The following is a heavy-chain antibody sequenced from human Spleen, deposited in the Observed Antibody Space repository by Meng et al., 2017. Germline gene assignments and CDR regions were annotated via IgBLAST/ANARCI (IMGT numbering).Heavy chain of an antibody. Sequence: GGSLRLSCAASGFTFSNYEVNWVRQAPGKGLEWVSSISSASSHIFYADSVKGRLTISRDNAKSSLYLHLNSLRVEDTAVYYCARDLPSYYYYGMDVWGQGTTVTVSS. V-gene: IGHV3-21*01. J-gene: IGHJ6*02. CDR2: ISSASSHI. CDR3: ARDLPSYYYYGMDV. CDR1: GFTFSNYE.